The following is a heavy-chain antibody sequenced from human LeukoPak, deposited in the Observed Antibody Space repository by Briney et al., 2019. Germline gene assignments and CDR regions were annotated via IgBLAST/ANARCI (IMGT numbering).Heavy chain of an antibody. Sequence: GGSLRLSCAASGFTFRSYGMHWVRQAPGKGLEWVAVILYDGSNQYYADSVKGRFTISRDNSKNTLYLQMNSLRAEDTAVYYCARGDIVGATTTPFDYWGQGTLVTVSS. CDR1: GFTFRSYG. V-gene: IGHV3-33*01. D-gene: IGHD1-26*01. CDR2: ILYDGSNQ. CDR3: ARGDIVGATTTPFDY. J-gene: IGHJ4*02.